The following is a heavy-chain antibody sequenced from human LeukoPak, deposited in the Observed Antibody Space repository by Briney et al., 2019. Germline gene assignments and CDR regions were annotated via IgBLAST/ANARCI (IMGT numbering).Heavy chain of an antibody. Sequence: GGSLRLSCAASGFTFSGSAMHWVRQASGKGLEWVGRIRSKANRYATAYAASVKGRFTISRDDSKNTAYLQMNSLTAEDTAVYYCARDPYSGSYSADVYYYYMDVWGKGTTVTVSS. CDR1: GFTFSGSA. V-gene: IGHV3-73*01. CDR3: ARDPYSGSYSADVYYYYMDV. D-gene: IGHD1-26*01. J-gene: IGHJ6*03. CDR2: IRSKANRYAT.